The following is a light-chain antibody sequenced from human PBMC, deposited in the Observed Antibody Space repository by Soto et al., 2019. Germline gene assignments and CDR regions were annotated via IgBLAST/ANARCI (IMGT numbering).Light chain of an antibody. CDR2: GAT. Sequence: EIVMTQSPATLSVSPGDRVTLSCRASQSVSSNLAWYQQKPGQPPRPFIYGATSRATGVPASFSGSRSGTEFTLTISSLQSEDVAVYYCQHYSNWPPWTFGQGTKVEIK. V-gene: IGKV3-15*01. J-gene: IGKJ1*01. CDR3: QHYSNWPPWT. CDR1: QSVSSN.